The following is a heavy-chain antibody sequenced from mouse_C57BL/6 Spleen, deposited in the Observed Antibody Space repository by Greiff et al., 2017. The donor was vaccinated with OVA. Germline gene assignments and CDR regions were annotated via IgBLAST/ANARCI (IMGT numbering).Heavy chain of an antibody. V-gene: IGHV1-82*01. CDR2: IYPGDGDT. J-gene: IGHJ2*01. Sequence: VKLQESGPELVKPGASVKISCKASGYAFSSSWMNWVKQRPGKGLEWIGRIYPGDGDTKYNGKFKGKATLTADKSSSTAYMQLSSLTSEDSAVYFCARWCTTVVAGDFWGQGTTLTVSS. CDR1: GYAFSSSW. CDR3: ARWCTTVVAGDF. D-gene: IGHD1-1*01.